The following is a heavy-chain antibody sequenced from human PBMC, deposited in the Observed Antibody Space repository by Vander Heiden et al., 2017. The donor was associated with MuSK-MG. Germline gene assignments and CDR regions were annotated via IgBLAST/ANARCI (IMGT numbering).Heavy chain of an antibody. Sequence: QEQLVQSGAEVKRPGASVKVYCKASGYTFTGYSLHWVRQAPGQGLQWMGWINPNSGDTNYAQEFQDRVTMTSDTSINTAFVELNSLTSDDAAVYYCARGGQVYCSSTSCYSFAWLDPWGQGTQVTVSS. CDR3: ARGGQVYCSSTSCYSFAWLDP. V-gene: IGHV1-2*02. CDR2: INPNSGDT. D-gene: IGHD2-2*01. CDR1: GYTFTGYS. J-gene: IGHJ5*02.